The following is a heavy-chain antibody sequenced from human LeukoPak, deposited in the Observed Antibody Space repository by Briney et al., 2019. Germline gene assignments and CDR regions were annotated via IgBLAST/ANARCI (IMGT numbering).Heavy chain of an antibody. D-gene: IGHD3-9*01. CDR2: MSGSGGST. V-gene: IGHV3-23*01. J-gene: IGHJ4*02. Sequence: GGSLRRSCAASGFTFSNYAMSWVRQAPGEGMEWVSSMSGSGGSTYYADSVKGRFTISRDNSKNTLYLQMNNLRAEDTAVYYCARTPTYYDILTDYPYYFDYWGQGTLVTVSS. CDR3: ARTPTYYDILTDYPYYFDY. CDR1: GFTFSNYA.